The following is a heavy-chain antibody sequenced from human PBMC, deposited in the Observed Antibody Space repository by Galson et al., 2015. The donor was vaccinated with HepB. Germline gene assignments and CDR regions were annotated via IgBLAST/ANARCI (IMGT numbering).Heavy chain of an antibody. CDR2: IYPGDSDT. CDR1: GYSFTSYW. V-gene: IGHV5-51*01. Sequence: QSGAEVKKPGESLKISCKGSGYSFTSYWIGWVRQMPGKGLEWMGIIYPGDSDTRYSPSFQGPVTISADKSISTAYLQWSSLKASDTAMYCCARRQRCTNGVCYPFDYWGQGTLVTVSS. D-gene: IGHD2-8*01. CDR3: ARRQRCTNGVCYPFDY. J-gene: IGHJ4*02.